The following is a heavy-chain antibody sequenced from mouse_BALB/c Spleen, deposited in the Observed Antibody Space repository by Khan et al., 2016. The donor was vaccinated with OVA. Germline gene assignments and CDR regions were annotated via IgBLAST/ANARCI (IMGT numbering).Heavy chain of an antibody. CDR2: ISYSGST. Sequence: EVQLQESGPGLVKPSQSLSLTCTVTGHSITSDYAWNWIRQFPGNKLEWMGYISYSGSTSYNPSLKSRISITRDTSTHQFFLQLNSVTTEDTATYYCASTIMANWGQGTTLTVSS. CDR1: GHSITSDYA. V-gene: IGHV3-2*02. J-gene: IGHJ2*01. CDR3: ASTIMAN.